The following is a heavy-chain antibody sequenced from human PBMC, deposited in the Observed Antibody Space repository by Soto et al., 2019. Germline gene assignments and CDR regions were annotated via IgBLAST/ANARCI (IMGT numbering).Heavy chain of an antibody. CDR3: ASQPTYYYDSSGPAPFDY. D-gene: IGHD3-22*01. V-gene: IGHV4-34*01. J-gene: IGHJ4*02. Sequence: ASETLSLTCAVHGGSFSGYYWDWIRQPPGKGLEWIGEINHGGTSNYNPSLKSRVTISVDTSKNQFSLKLSSVTAADTAVYYCASQPTYYYDSSGPAPFDYWGQGTLVTVSS. CDR1: GGSFSGYY. CDR2: INHGGTS.